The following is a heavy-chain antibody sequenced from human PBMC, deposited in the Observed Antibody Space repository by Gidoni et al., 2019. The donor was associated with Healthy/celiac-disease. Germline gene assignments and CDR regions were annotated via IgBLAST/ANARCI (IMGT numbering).Heavy chain of an antibody. J-gene: IGHJ1*01. CDR1: GFTFDDYA. Sequence: EVQLVESGGGLVQPGRSLRLSCSASGFTFDDYAMHWVRQAPGKGLEWVSGISWNSGSIGYADSVKGRFTISRDNAKNSLYLQMNSLRAEDTALYYCAKGGRFGKLFEYFQHWGQGTLVTVSS. CDR2: ISWNSGSI. V-gene: IGHV3-9*01. D-gene: IGHD3-10*01. CDR3: AKGGRFGKLFEYFQH.